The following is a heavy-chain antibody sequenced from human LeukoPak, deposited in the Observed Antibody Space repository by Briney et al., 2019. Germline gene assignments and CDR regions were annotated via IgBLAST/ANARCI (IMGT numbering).Heavy chain of an antibody. CDR3: ARGRHCCSTSCAYNWFDP. J-gene: IGHJ5*02. CDR1: GGSFSGYY. CDR2: INHSGST. Sequence: SETLSLTCAVYGGSFSGYYWSWIRQPPGKGLEWIGEINHSGSTNYNPSLKSRVTISVDTSKNQFSLKLSSVTAADTAVYYCARGRHCCSTSCAYNWFDPWGQGTLVTVSS. D-gene: IGHD2-2*01. V-gene: IGHV4-34*01.